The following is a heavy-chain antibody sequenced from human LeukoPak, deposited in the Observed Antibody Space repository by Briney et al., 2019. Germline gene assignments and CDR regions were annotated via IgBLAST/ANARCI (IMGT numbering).Heavy chain of an antibody. CDR3: ARSNWAYYFDY. J-gene: IGHJ4*02. D-gene: IGHD7-27*01. V-gene: IGHV4-38-2*01. CDR2: IYHTANT. Sequence: PSETLSLTCAVSGYSISSGYYWGWIRQLPGKGLEWIGSIYHTANTYYNPSLKSRVTISVDTSKNQFSLKLSSVTAADTAVYYCARSNWAYYFDYWGQGTLVTVSS. CDR1: GYSISSGYY.